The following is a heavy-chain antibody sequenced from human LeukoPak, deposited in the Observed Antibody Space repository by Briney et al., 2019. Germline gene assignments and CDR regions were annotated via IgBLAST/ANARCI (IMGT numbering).Heavy chain of an antibody. CDR1: GFTFSSYA. CDR3: ARDMEGSGRFSPLDY. V-gene: IGHV3-9*01. J-gene: IGHJ4*02. CDR2: IGWSSGSI. Sequence: PGGSLRLSCAASGFTFSSYAMSWVRQAPGRGLEWVSGIGWSSGSIGYADSVKGRFTISRDNAKNSLYLQMNSLRPEDTAFYYCARDMEGSGRFSPLDYWGQGALVTVSS. D-gene: IGHD3-10*01.